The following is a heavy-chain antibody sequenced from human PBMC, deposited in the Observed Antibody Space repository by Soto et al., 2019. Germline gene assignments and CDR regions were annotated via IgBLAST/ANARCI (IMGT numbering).Heavy chain of an antibody. CDR3: AKDQWELRF. Sequence: EGSLRLSCAASGFIFSSSALSWVRQTPGKGLEWVSSITAGGDTYYTDSLKGRFTISRDNSKNTLYLQMNSLRAGDTAVYYCAKDQWELRFWGQGTLVTVSS. J-gene: IGHJ4*02. CDR2: ITAGGDT. D-gene: IGHD1-26*01. V-gene: IGHV3-23*01. CDR1: GFIFSSSA.